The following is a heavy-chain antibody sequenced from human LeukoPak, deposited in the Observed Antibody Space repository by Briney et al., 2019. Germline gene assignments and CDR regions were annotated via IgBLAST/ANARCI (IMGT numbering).Heavy chain of an antibody. Sequence: GASVKVSCKASGYTFTSYDINWVRQAPGQGLEWMGWMNPNSGNTDYAQKFQGRVTMTRNTSISTAYMELSSLRSEDTAVYYCARNPANDYGGNDQDYWGQGTLVTVSS. D-gene: IGHD4-23*01. CDR1: GYTFTSYD. V-gene: IGHV1-8*01. CDR3: ARNPANDYGGNDQDY. CDR2: MNPNSGNT. J-gene: IGHJ4*02.